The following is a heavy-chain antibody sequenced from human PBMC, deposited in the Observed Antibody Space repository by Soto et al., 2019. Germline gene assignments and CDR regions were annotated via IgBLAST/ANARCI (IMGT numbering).Heavy chain of an antibody. CDR3: ARVARGYSYGPRGYYFDY. CDR1: GGSFSGYY. Sequence: SETLSLTCAVYGGSFSGYYWSWIRQPPRKXLEWIGEINHSGSTNYNPSLKSRVTISVDTSKNQFSLKLSSVTAADTAVYYCARVARGYSYGPRGYYFDYWGQGSLVTVSS. J-gene: IGHJ4*02. V-gene: IGHV4-34*01. D-gene: IGHD5-18*01. CDR2: INHSGST.